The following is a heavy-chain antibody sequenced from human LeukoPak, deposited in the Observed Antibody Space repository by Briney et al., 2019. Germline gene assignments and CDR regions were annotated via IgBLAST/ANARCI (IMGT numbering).Heavy chain of an antibody. CDR2: IKQDGSEK. J-gene: IGHJ4*02. Sequence: GGSLRLSCAASGSTFTGYWMSWVRQAPGKGLEWVANIKQDGSEKYYVDSVKGRFTISRDNAKNSLYLQMNSLRAEDTAVYYCATYYGSGSYNNKLIDYWGQGTLVTVSS. V-gene: IGHV3-7*01. CDR1: GSTFTGYW. CDR3: ATYYGSGSYNNKLIDY. D-gene: IGHD3-10*01.